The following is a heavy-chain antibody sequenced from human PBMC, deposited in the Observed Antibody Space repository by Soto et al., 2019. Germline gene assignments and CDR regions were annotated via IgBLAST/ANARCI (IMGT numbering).Heavy chain of an antibody. J-gene: IGHJ6*02. CDR2: INSDGSST. CDR1: GFTFSSYW. CDR3: ARDYDFWSGYYAHYYYGMDV. V-gene: IGHV3-74*01. Sequence: GGSLRLSCAASGFTFSSYWMHWVRQAPGKGLVCVSRINSDGSSTSYADSVKGRFTISRDNAKNTLYLQMNSLRAEDTAVYYCARDYDFWSGYYAHYYYGMDVWGQGTTVTVSS. D-gene: IGHD3-3*01.